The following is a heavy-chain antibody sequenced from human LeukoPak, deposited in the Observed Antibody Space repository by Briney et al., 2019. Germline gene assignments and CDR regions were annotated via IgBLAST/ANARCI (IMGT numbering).Heavy chain of an antibody. CDR2: IIPILGIA. J-gene: IGHJ3*02. Sequence: GASVKVSCKASGGTFSSYAISWVRQAPGQGLEWMGRIIPILGIANYAQKFQGRVTITADKSTSTAYMELSSLRSEDTAVYYCQKDLSGMGAFDIWGQGTMVTVSS. D-gene: IGHD2-15*01. V-gene: IGHV1-69*04. CDR1: GGTFSSYA. CDR3: QKDLSGMGAFDI.